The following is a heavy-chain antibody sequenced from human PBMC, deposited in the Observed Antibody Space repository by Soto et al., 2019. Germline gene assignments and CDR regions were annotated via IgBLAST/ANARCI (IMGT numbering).Heavy chain of an antibody. V-gene: IGHV3-72*01. CDR2: TKNKADGYTP. J-gene: IGHJ4*02. Sequence: EVQLMESGGGLVQPGGSLRLSCAASGFTLSDSYMDWVRQAPGKGLEWVGRTKNKADGYTPQYAASVEGRFTISRDDSKNSLYLQMNRLQTEDTAIYFCLRGHSRERAVSDYWGQGTLVTVSS. D-gene: IGHD6-13*01. CDR1: GFTLSDSY. CDR3: LRGHSRERAVSDY.